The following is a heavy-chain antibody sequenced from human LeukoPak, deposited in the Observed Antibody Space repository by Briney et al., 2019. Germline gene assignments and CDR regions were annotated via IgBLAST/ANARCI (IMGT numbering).Heavy chain of an antibody. D-gene: IGHD3-10*01. J-gene: IGHJ6*03. Sequence: SQTLSLTCTVSGGSISSGSYYWSWIRQPAGKGLEWIGRIYTSGSTNYNPSLKSRVTISVDTSKNQFSLKLSSVTAADTAVYYCARGLYGSGSITHYYYYYMDVWGKGTTVTISS. CDR2: IYTSGST. CDR3: ARGLYGSGSITHYYYYYMDV. V-gene: IGHV4-61*02. CDR1: GGSISSGSYY.